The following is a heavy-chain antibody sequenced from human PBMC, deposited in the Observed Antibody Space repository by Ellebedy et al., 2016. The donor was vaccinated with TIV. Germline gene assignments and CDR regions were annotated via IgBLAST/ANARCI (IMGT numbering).Heavy chain of an antibody. J-gene: IGHJ4*01. Sequence: GESLKISCAASGFTFSRHWMHLIRQAPGKGLVWLSRINGDGGFTSHAYFVKGRFTISRDNAKNTLYLQMNSLKAEETAMYYCSAISDTGYWGHGTLVTVSS. CDR2: INGDGGFT. CDR1: GFTFSRHW. D-gene: IGHD5-18*01. CDR3: SAISDTGY. V-gene: IGHV3-74*01.